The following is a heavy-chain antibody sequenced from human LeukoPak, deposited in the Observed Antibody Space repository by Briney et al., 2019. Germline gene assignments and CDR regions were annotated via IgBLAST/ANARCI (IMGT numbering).Heavy chain of an antibody. CDR3: ARADVDYYGSGSYYNDY. Sequence: RASVKVSCKASGYTFTNQSFTWVRQGPGQGLVWMGWVSASNGNTNYAQKFQGRVTMTTDTSTNTVYMELRSLRSDDTAVYYCARADVDYYGSGSYYNDYWGQGTLVTVSS. CDR2: VSASNGNT. V-gene: IGHV1-18*01. CDR1: GYTFTNQS. J-gene: IGHJ4*02. D-gene: IGHD3-10*01.